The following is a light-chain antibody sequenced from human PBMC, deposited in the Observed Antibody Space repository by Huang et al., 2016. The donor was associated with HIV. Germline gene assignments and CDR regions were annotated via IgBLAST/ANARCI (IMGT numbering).Light chain of an antibody. J-gene: IGKJ1*01. CDR2: AAS. Sequence: DIQMTQSPSSLSASVGDRVTITCRASQSISSYLNWYQQKPGKAPKSLIYAASILQSGVPSRFSGSLSLSDFTFTLSILQPEDFATYYCRPCYSTPWTFGQGTKVEIK. CDR1: QSISSY. CDR3: RPCYSTPWT. V-gene: IGKV1-39*01.